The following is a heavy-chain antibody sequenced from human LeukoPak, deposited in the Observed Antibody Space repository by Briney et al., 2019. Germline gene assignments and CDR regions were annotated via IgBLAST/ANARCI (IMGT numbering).Heavy chain of an antibody. CDR1: GGSFGRYY. V-gene: IGHV4-34*01. CDR3: ARCHYDYVGGNYRFLDY. D-gene: IGHD3-16*02. Sequence: SETLSLTCAVYGGSFGRYYWTWIRQSPGKGLEWIGEINQSGDINYNPSLESRVTISLDTSKNHISLKLRSVTAADTAVYYCARCHYDYVGGNYRFLDYWGQGTLVTVSS. J-gene: IGHJ4*02. CDR2: INQSGDI.